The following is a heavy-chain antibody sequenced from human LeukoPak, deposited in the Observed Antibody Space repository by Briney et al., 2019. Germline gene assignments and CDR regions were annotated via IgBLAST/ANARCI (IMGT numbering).Heavy chain of an antibody. J-gene: IGHJ3*02. D-gene: IGHD2-15*01. CDR3: VRAGGTRGYDI. CDR1: GFTFSDHR. V-gene: IGHV3-72*01. CDR2: STDKLYSYTT. Sequence: PGGSLRLSCAVSGFTFSDHRMDWVRQVPGKGLQWVGRSTDKLYSYTTEYAASVKGRFTISRADSENSLYLRMNSLKTEDTAVYYCVRAGGTRGYDIWGQGTMVTVSS.